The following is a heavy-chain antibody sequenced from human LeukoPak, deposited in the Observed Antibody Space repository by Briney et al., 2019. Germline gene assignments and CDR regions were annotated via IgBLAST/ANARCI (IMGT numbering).Heavy chain of an antibody. CDR3: ARDPSSGWYLKGWFDP. D-gene: IGHD6-19*01. CDR2: ISWNGGNT. V-gene: IGHV3-20*04. Sequence: GGSLRLSCAASGFTFVDYGMSWVRQAPGKGLEWVSSISWNGGNTGYADSVKGRFTISRDNSKNTLYLQMNSLRAEDTAVYYCARDPSSGWYLKGWFDPWGQGTLVTVSS. J-gene: IGHJ5*02. CDR1: GFTFVDYG.